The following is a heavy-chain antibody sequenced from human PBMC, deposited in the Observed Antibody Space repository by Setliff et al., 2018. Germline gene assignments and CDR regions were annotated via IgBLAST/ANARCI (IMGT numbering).Heavy chain of an antibody. D-gene: IGHD4-17*01. CDR1: GFTFSSYA. CDR2: ISYDGSNK. V-gene: IGHV3-30-3*01. J-gene: IGHJ3*02. CDR3: AKSNYDDDDGDSVLDSFDI. Sequence: PGGSLRLSCAASGFTFSSYAMHWVRQAPGKGLEWVAVISYDGSNKYYADSLKGRFTIARDNAKNSLYLQMNSLRVEDTALYYCAKSNYDDDDGDSVLDSFDIWGQGTMVTVSS.